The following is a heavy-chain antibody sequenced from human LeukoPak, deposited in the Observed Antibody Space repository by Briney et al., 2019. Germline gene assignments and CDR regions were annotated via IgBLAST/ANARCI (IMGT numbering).Heavy chain of an antibody. Sequence: ASVKVSCKVSGYTLTELSMHWVRQAPGKGLEWMGGFDPEDGETIYAQKFQARVTMTEDTSTDTAYMELSSLRSEDTAVYYCATDQSGNSHFDYWGQGTLVTVSS. CDR1: GYTLTELS. J-gene: IGHJ4*02. CDR2: FDPEDGET. D-gene: IGHD4-23*01. V-gene: IGHV1-24*01. CDR3: ATDQSGNSHFDY.